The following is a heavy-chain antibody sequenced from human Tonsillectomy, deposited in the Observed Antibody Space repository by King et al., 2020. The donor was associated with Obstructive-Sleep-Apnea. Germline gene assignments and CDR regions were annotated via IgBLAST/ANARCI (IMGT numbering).Heavy chain of an antibody. CDR1: GGSISSGGYY. D-gene: IGHD3-9*01. J-gene: IGHJ4*02. Sequence: QLQESGPGLVKPSQTLSLTCTVSGGSISSGGYYWRWIRQHPGKGLEWIGYIYYSGSTYYNPSLKSRVTISVDTSKNQFSLKLSSVTAADTAVYYCAREQLYDILTGPLGYWGQGTLVTVSS. CDR2: IYYSGST. V-gene: IGHV4-31*03. CDR3: AREQLYDILTGPLGY.